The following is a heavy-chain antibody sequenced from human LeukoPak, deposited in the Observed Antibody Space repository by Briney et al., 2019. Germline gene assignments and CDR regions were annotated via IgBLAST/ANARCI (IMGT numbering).Heavy chain of an antibody. J-gene: IGHJ6*02. CDR1: GFTFSSYA. CDR3: AREWVVTAISILYYYYGMDV. Sequence: GGSLRLSCAASGFTFSSYAMHWVRQAPGKGLEWVAVISYDGSNKYYADSVKGRFTISRDNSKNTLYLQMNSLRAEDTAVYYCAREWVVTAISILYYYYGMDVWGQGTTVTVSS. V-gene: IGHV3-30*04. D-gene: IGHD2-21*02. CDR2: ISYDGSNK.